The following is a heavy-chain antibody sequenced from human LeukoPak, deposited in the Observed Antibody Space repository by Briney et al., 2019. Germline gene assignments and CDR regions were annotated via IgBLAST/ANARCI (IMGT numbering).Heavy chain of an antibody. D-gene: IGHD6-13*01. Sequence: GGSLRLSCAASGFTFSSYGMHWVRQAPGKGLEWVAVISYDGSNKYYADSVKGRFTISRDNSKNTLYLQMNSLRAEDTAVYYCAKDGVGEQQPNRAPIDYWGQGTLVTVFS. CDR2: ISYDGSNK. CDR3: AKDGVGEQQPNRAPIDY. V-gene: IGHV3-30*18. CDR1: GFTFSSYG. J-gene: IGHJ4*02.